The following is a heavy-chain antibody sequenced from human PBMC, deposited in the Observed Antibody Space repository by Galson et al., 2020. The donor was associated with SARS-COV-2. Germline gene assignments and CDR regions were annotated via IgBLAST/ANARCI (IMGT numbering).Heavy chain of an antibody. CDR1: GYTFTSYG. CDR2: ISAYNGNT. Sequence: ASVKVSCKASGYTFTSYGISWVRQAPGQGLEWMGWISAYNGNTNYAQKLQGRVTMTTDTSTSTAYMELRSLRSDDTAVYYCARDAPRRGPLGWSSPFWYYYGMDVWGQGTTVTVSS. V-gene: IGHV1-18*04. CDR3: ARDAPRRGPLGWSSPFWYYYGMDV. J-gene: IGHJ6*02. D-gene: IGHD6-19*01.